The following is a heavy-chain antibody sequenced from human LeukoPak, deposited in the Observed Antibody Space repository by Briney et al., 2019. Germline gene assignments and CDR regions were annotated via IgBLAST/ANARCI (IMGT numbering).Heavy chain of an antibody. Sequence: PSETLSLTCTVYGGSFGGYYWSWLRQPPGKGLEWIGEINDRGGTDYNPSLKSRATISADTSKNQFSLKLTSVTAADTAMYYCVRGLGRFLECRTHWGQGTLVTVSS. J-gene: IGHJ4*02. V-gene: IGHV4-34*01. D-gene: IGHD3-3*01. CDR3: VRGLGRFLECRTH. CDR1: GGSFGGYY. CDR2: INDRGGT.